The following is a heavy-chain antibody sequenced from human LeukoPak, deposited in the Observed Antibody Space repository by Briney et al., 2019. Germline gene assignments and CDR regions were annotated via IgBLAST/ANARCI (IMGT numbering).Heavy chain of an antibody. CDR1: GGTFSSYA. CDR2: IIPILGIA. Sequence: SVKVSCKASGGTFSSYAISWVRQAPGQGLEWMGRIIPILGIANYAQKFQGRVTITADKSTSTAYMELSSLRSEDTAVYYCARDQGSDYYGMDVRGQGTTVTVSS. CDR3: ARDQGSDYYGMDV. J-gene: IGHJ6*02. V-gene: IGHV1-69*04.